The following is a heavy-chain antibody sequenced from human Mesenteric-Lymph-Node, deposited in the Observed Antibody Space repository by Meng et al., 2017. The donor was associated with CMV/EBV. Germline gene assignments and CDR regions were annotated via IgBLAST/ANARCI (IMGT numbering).Heavy chain of an antibody. D-gene: IGHD3-22*01. CDR1: GFTFSSYA. Sequence: GGSLRLPCAASGFTFSSYAMSWVRQAPGKGLVWVSRINSDGSSTSYAYSVKGRFTISRDNAKNTLYLQMNSLRAEDTAVYYCARDRSGDFDYWGQGTLVTVSS. J-gene: IGHJ4*02. CDR3: ARDRSGDFDY. V-gene: IGHV3-74*01. CDR2: INSDGSST.